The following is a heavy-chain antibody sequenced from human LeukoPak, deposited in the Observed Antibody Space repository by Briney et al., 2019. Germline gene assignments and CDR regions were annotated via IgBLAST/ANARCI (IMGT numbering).Heavy chain of an antibody. J-gene: IGHJ4*02. V-gene: IGHV3-7*01. CDR3: TRDRAYSTFDY. CDR2: IKEDGSQK. Sequence: PGGSLRLSCAASGFTFSRAWMAWVRQAPGKGLEWVANIKEDGSQKNYVDPVKGRFTISRDNARDSVYLQMNSLRVEDTAVYYCTRDRAYSTFDYWGQGSLVTVSS. D-gene: IGHD4-11*01. CDR1: GFTFSRAW.